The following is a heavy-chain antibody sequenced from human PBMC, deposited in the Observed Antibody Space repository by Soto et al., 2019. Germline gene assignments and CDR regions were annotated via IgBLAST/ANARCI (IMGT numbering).Heavy chain of an antibody. V-gene: IGHV4-30-4*01. D-gene: IGHD3-22*01. CDR3: ARGRYYDSSGYYYI. Sequence: PSATLSLTCTVSGGPISSGDYYWSWIRQPPGKGLEWIGYIYYSGSTYYNPSLKSRVTISVDTSKNQFSLKLSSVTAADTAVYYCARGRYYDSSGYYYIWGQGTLVTVSS. J-gene: IGHJ4*02. CDR2: IYYSGST. CDR1: GGPISSGDYY.